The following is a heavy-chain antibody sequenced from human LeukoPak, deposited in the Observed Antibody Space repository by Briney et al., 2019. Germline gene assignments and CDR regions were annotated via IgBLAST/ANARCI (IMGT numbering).Heavy chain of an antibody. CDR2: IHYSGST. CDR1: GGSINGIYYF. D-gene: IGHD1-26*01. J-gene: IGHJ4*02. Sequence: SETLSLTSSVSGGSINGIYYFRVWIRQPPGKGLEWIGSIHYSGSTYYNPSRKSRVTISVDTSKSQLSLKLGSVTAPDTAVYYCARQPRGPWDLLAYWGQGTLVTVSS. CDR3: ARQPRGPWDLLAY. V-gene: IGHV4-39*01.